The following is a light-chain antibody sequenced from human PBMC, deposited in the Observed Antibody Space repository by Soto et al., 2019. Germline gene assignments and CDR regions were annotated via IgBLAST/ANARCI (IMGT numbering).Light chain of an antibody. J-gene: IGLJ2*01. V-gene: IGLV1-40*01. Sequence: QSVLTQPPSVSGAPGQRVTISCSGSSSNIGAGYDVHWYQQLPGTAPQLLISGNTDRPSGVPDRFSGSKSGTSASLAISGLQTEDEADYYCQSFDSSLTAWVFGGGTKLTVL. CDR2: GNT. CDR1: SSNIGAGYD. CDR3: QSFDSSLTAWV.